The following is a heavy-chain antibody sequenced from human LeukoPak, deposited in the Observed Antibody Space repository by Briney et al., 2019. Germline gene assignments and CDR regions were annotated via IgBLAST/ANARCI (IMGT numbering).Heavy chain of an antibody. D-gene: IGHD3-10*01. Sequence: SRTLSLTCAISGDSVSTNVATWNWIRQSPSRGLEWLATTYYRSKWYSDFAVSVKSRIAINADTSKNQFSLRLNSMSPEDTAVYYCARRSPGRGDFDYWGPGTLVTVSS. CDR3: ARRSPGRGDFDY. CDR2: TYYRSKWYS. CDR1: GDSVSTNVAT. J-gene: IGHJ4*02. V-gene: IGHV6-1*01.